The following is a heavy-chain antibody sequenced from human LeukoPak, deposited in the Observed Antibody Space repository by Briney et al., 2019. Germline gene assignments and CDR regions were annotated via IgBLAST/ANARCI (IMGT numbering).Heavy chain of an antibody. V-gene: IGHV5-51*01. CDR2: IHPDVSDN. CDR1: GFRFITYW. CDR3: ARRYYQRSGTSNYFDY. J-gene: IGHJ4*02. D-gene: IGHD3-10*01. Sequence: GGARQIYGKGSGFRFITYWMGGARQRPGKGLEGMGKIHPDVSDNRYSPSFQGQVPISVDKSICTAYLQWNSLRASDTAMYYCARRYYQRSGTSNYFDYWGQGTLVTVSS.